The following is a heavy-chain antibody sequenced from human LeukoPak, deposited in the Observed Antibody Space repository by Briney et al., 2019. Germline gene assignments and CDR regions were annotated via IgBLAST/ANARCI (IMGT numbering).Heavy chain of an antibody. CDR3: AHNGWYSIDN. V-gene: IGHV4-39*07. D-gene: IGHD6-19*01. Sequence: SETLSLTCTVSGGSISSSIYYWGWVRQSPGKGLQWIGEVYRSGSTNFNPSLKSRVTISVDTSKNQFSLKLSSVTAADTAVYYCAHNGWYSIDNWGQGTLVTVSS. CDR1: GGSISSSIYY. J-gene: IGHJ4*02. CDR2: VYRSGST.